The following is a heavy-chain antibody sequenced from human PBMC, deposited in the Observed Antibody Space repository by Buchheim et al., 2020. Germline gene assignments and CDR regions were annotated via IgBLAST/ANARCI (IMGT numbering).Heavy chain of an antibody. CDR1: GFTFSDYY. CDR3: AREASPNWNPTHVEY. D-gene: IGHD1-1*01. V-gene: IGHV3-11*01. J-gene: IGHJ4*02. CDR2: ISSSGSTI. Sequence: QVQLVESGGGLVKPGGSLRLSCAASGFTFSDYYMSWIRQAPGKGLEWVLYISSSGSTIYYADSVKGRFTISRVTATNSRYLQMNNLRAADSTVYYCAREASPNWNPTHVEYWGQRTL.